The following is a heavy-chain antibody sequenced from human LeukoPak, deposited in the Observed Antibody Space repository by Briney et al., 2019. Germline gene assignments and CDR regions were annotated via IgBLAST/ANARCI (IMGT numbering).Heavy chain of an antibody. D-gene: IGHD3-9*01. CDR2: ISGSGGST. CDR1: GFTFSSYA. J-gene: IGHJ4*02. CDR3: AKDHYDILTGYYNPLDY. V-gene: IGHV3-23*01. Sequence: PGGSLRLSCAASGFTFSSYAMSWVRQAPGKGLEWVSAISGSGGSTYYADSVKGRFTISRDNSKNTLYLQMNSLRAEDTAVYYCAKDHYDILTGYYNPLDYWGQGTLVTVPS.